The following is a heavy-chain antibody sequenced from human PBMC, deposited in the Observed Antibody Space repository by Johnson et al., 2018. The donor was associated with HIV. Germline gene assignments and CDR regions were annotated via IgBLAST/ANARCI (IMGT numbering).Heavy chain of an antibody. Sequence: QVQLVESGGGVVQPGRSLRLSCAASGLTFSSYTLHWVRQAPGKGLEWVAVISYDGSNKYYADSVKGRFTISRDNAKNSLYLQMNSLGGEDTAVYYCATCSDQVLLGGDVFDIWGQGTMVTVSS. CDR2: ISYDGSNK. V-gene: IGHV3-30-3*01. J-gene: IGHJ3*02. CDR1: GLTFSSYT. D-gene: IGHD3-16*01. CDR3: ATCSDQVLLGGDVFDI.